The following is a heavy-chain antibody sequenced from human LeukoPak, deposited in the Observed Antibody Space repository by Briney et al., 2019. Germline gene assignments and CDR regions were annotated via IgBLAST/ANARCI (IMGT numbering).Heavy chain of an antibody. CDR2: IYYSGST. V-gene: IGHV4-39*01. D-gene: IGHD1-26*01. CDR3: ARQGSGNYLSPVNY. J-gene: IGHJ4*02. Sequence: SETLSLTCTVSGGSISSSSYYWGWIRQPPGKGLEWIGTIYYSGSTYYNPSLKSRVTISVDTSKNQFSLKLSSVTAADTAVYYCARQGSGNYLSPVNYWGQGTVVTVSS. CDR1: GGSISSSSYY.